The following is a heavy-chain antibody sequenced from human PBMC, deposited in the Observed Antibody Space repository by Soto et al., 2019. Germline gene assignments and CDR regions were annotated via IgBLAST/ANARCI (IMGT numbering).Heavy chain of an antibody. J-gene: IGHJ6*02. D-gene: IGHD3-9*01. V-gene: IGHV4-30-4*01. CDR2: IYYSGST. CDR1: GGSISSGDYY. CDR3: ARLSTYYAILTGYNYYYGMDV. Sequence: TLSLTCTVSGGSISSGDYYWSWIRQPPGKGLEWIGYIYYSGSTYYNPSLKSRVTISVDTSKNQFSLKLSSVTAADTAVYYCARLSTYYAILTGYNYYYGMDVWGQGTTVTVSS.